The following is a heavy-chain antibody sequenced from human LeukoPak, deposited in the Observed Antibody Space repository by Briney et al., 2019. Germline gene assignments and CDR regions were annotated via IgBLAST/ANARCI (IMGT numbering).Heavy chain of an antibody. CDR3: ARGFSGSYSDS. V-gene: IGHV1-2*02. CDR1: GYTFTVYY. D-gene: IGHD2-15*01. CDR2: INPKSGDT. J-gene: IGHJ4*02. Sequence: GASVKVSCKASGYTFTVYYMHWVRQAPGQGLEWMGWINPKSGDTKYAQKLQGRVTMTRDTSISTAFLELYILSSDDTAVYYCARGFSGSYSDSWGQGTLVLVSS.